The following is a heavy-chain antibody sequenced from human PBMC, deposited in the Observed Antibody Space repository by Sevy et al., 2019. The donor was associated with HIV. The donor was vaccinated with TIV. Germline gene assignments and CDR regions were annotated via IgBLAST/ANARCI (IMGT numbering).Heavy chain of an antibody. CDR2: ISWNSGSI. V-gene: IGHV3-9*01. J-gene: IGHJ4*02. CDR1: GFTFDDYA. D-gene: IGHD3-10*01. CDR3: AEGRSYGSGAPYYFDY. Sequence: GGSLRLSCAASGFTFDDYAMHWVRQAPGKGLEWVSGISWNSGSIGYADSVKGRFTISRDNAKNSLYLQMNSLRAEDTALYYCAEGRSYGSGAPYYFDYWGQGTLVTVSS.